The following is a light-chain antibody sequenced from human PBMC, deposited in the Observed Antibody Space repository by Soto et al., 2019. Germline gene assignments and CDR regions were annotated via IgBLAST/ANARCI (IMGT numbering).Light chain of an antibody. CDR2: EVT. CDR1: SSNIGSNT. CDR3: SSYTSSNTLV. V-gene: IGLV2-14*01. Sequence: QSVLTQPPSASGTPGQTVSISCSGSSSNIGSNTVNWYQQHPGKAPKLMIYEVTNRPSGVSNRFSGSKSGSTASLTISGLQAEDEADYYCSSYTSSNTLVFGTGTKVTVL. J-gene: IGLJ1*01.